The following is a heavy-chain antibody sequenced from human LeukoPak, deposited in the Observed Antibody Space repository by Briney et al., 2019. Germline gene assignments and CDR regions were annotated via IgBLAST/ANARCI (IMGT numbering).Heavy chain of an antibody. CDR3: ARYPVDTAMVPFYYYYMDV. J-gene: IGHJ6*03. CDR1: GFTFSSYS. D-gene: IGHD5-18*01. V-gene: IGHV3-21*01. CDR2: ISSSSYI. Sequence: GGSLRLSCAASGFTFSSYSMNWVRQAPGKGLEWVSSISSSSYIYYADSVRGRFTISRDNAKNSLYLQMNSLRAEDTAVYYCARYPVDTAMVPFYYYYMDVWGKGTTVTVSS.